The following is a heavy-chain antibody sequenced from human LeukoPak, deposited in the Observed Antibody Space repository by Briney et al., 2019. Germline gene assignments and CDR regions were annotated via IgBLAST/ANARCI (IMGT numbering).Heavy chain of an antibody. D-gene: IGHD3-10*01. CDR2: INHRGST. CDR3: ARGPLVGMVRGVHPSYYGMDV. Sequence: SETLSLTCAVYGGSFSGYYWSWIRHPPGKGREWIGEINHRGSTTSHASLKRRVTISVDTSTNQLSLKLSSVTAADTAVYYCARGPLVGMVRGVHPSYYGMDVWGQGTTVTVSS. CDR1: GGSFSGYY. V-gene: IGHV4-34*01. J-gene: IGHJ6*02.